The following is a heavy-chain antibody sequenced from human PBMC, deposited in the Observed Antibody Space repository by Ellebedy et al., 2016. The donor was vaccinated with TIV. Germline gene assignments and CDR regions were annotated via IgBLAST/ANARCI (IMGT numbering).Heavy chain of an antibody. CDR1: GFSFSSYG. CDR3: AKAPQGVAGIYYFDS. CDR2: IRYDGSNT. V-gene: IGHV3-30*02. J-gene: IGHJ4*02. Sequence: PGGSLRLSCAASGFSFSSYGMHWVRQVPGKGLEWAAFIRYDGSNTYSADSVKGRFTISRDDSQSTLYLQMNSLTTDDTAVYYCAKAPQGVAGIYYFDSWGQGTLVTVSS. D-gene: IGHD6-19*01.